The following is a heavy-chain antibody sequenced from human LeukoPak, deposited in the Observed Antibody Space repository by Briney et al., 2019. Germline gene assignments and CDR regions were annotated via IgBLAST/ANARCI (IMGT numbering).Heavy chain of an antibody. CDR2: ISSNGGGT. V-gene: IGHV3-64*01. CDR3: AREGQLPFDWFDP. D-gene: IGHD2-2*01. Sequence: GGSLRLSCAASGFTFSSYAMHWVRQAPGKGLEYVSAISSNGGGTYYANSVKGRFTISRDNSKNTLYLQMGSLRAEDMAVYYCAREGQLPFDWFDPWGQGTLVTVSS. J-gene: IGHJ5*02. CDR1: GFTFSSYA.